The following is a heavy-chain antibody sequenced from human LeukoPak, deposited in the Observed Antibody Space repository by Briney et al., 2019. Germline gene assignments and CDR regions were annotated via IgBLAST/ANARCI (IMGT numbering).Heavy chain of an antibody. Sequence: SQTLSLTCTVSGGSISSGGYYWSWIRQHPGKGLEWIGYIYYSGSTYYNPSLKSRVTISVDTSKNQFSLKLSSVTAADTAVYYCARVEYSSSRSRAFDIWGQGTMVTVSS. J-gene: IGHJ3*02. V-gene: IGHV4-31*03. D-gene: IGHD6-6*01. CDR2: IYYSGST. CDR3: ARVEYSSSRSRAFDI. CDR1: GGSISSGGYY.